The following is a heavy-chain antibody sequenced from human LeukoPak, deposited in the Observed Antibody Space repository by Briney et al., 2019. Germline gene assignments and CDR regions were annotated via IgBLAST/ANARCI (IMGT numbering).Heavy chain of an antibody. Sequence: GGSLRLSCAASGFTFSSYWMSWVRQAPGKGLEWVANIKQDGSEKYYVDSVKGRFTISRDNAKNSLYLQMNSLRAEDTAVYYCASDKYDSSGYYWAPAVALDYWGQGTLVTVSS. J-gene: IGHJ4*02. D-gene: IGHD3-22*01. V-gene: IGHV3-7*01. CDR3: ASDKYDSSGYYWAPAVALDY. CDR2: IKQDGSEK. CDR1: GFTFSSYW.